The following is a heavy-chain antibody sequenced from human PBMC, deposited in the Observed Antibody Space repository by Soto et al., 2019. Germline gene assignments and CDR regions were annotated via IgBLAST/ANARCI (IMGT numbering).Heavy chain of an antibody. CDR2: ISSSSGST. V-gene: IGHV3-23*01. J-gene: IGHJ4*02. CDR1: AFTFSNYA. D-gene: IGHD5-12*01. CDR3: VKVGSERYSGQHSDY. Sequence: EVQLLESGGGLVQPGGSLRLSCAVSAFTFSNYAMNWVRQAPGKGLEWVSTISSSSGSTYYADSVKGRFTISRDNSKNFLYLQMNSLRGDDTAVYYSVKVGSERYSGQHSDYWGQGTLVTISS.